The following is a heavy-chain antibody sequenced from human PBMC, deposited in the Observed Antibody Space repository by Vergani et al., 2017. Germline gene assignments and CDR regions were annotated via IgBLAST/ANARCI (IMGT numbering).Heavy chain of an antibody. D-gene: IGHD3-22*01. CDR2: ISYDGSNK. CDR3: AKASYYYDSSGYYYAEDY. CDR1: GFTFSSYA. V-gene: IGHV3-30*04. Sequence: VQLLESGGGLVQPGGSLRLSCAASGFTFSSYAMHWVRQAPGKGLEWVAVISYDGSNKYYADSVKGRFTISRDNSKNTLYLQMNSLRAEDTAVYYCAKASYYYDSSGYYYAEDYWGQGTLVTVSS. J-gene: IGHJ4*02.